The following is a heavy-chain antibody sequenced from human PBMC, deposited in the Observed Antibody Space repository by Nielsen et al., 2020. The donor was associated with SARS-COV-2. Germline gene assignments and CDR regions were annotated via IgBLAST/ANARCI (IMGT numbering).Heavy chain of an antibody. V-gene: IGHV3-23*01. CDR3: ARDSTYYYDSSGWGYFDY. Sequence: GESLKISCAASGFTFSSYAMSWVRQAPGKGLEWASVISSSGGSTYYADSVKGRFTISRDNSKNTLYLQMNSLRAEDTAVYYCARDSTYYYDSSGWGYFDYWGQGTLVTVSS. CDR1: GFTFSSYA. CDR2: ISSSGGST. J-gene: IGHJ4*02. D-gene: IGHD3-22*01.